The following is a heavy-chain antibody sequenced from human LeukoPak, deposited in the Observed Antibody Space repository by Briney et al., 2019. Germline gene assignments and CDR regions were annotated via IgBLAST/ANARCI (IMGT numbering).Heavy chain of an antibody. D-gene: IGHD3-3*01. CDR1: GGSISSYY. Sequence: SETLSLTCTVSGGSISSYYWSWIRQPPGKGLEWIGYIYYSGSANYNPSLKSRVTISVDTSKNQFSLKLSSVTAVDTAVYYCARDEMNGFLDYWGQGTLVTVSS. CDR3: ARDEMNGFLDY. V-gene: IGHV4-59*01. CDR2: IYYSGSA. J-gene: IGHJ4*02.